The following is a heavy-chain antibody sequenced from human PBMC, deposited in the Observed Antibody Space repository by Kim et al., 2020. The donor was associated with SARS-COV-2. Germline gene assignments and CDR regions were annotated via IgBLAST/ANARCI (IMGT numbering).Heavy chain of an antibody. D-gene: IGHD2-21*01. CDR1: GFPFSTYA. CDR3: AKRMWPVNSSYFEN. Sequence: GGSLRLSCAASGFPFSTYALTWVRQAPGKGLDWVSTISPNGDYTYYADSVKGRFTICSDNSKNTLFLQMDDLRAEDTALYYCAKRMWPVNSSYFENWGHGTLVTVSS. V-gene: IGHV3-23*01. CDR2: ISPNGDYT. J-gene: IGHJ4*01.